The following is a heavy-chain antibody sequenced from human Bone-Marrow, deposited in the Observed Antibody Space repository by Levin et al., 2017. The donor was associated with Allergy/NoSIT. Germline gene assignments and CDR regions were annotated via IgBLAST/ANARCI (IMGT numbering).Heavy chain of an antibody. Sequence: LSLTCAASGFTFSSYSMHWVRQAPGKGLEWVALISYDGGNENYADSVKGRFTISRDNYKNTLYLQMNSLSAEDTAVYFCARGDLVLLVYPDYWGQGTLVTVAS. CDR2: ISYDGGNE. CDR1: GFTFSSYS. CDR3: ARGDLVLLVYPDY. J-gene: IGHJ4*02. V-gene: IGHV3-30-3*01. D-gene: IGHD2-8*02.